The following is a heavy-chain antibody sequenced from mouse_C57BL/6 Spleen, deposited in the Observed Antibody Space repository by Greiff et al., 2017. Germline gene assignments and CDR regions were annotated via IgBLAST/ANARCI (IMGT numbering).Heavy chain of an antibody. Sequence: VQLQQSGPELVKPGASVKISCKASGYTFTDYYINWVKQRPGQGLEWIGWIFPGSGSTYYNEKFKGKATLTVDKSSSTAYMLLSSLTSEDSAVYFCARTFYYGSSYTYAMGYWGQGTSVTVSS. D-gene: IGHD1-1*01. J-gene: IGHJ4*01. V-gene: IGHV1-75*01. CDR3: ARTFYYGSSYTYAMGY. CDR2: IFPGSGST. CDR1: GYTFTDYY.